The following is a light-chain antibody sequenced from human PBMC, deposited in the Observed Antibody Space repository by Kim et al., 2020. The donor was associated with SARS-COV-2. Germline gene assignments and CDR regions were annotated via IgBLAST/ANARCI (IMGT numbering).Light chain of an antibody. Sequence: QSALTQPPSASGSLGQSVTISCTGTSSDVGRYDYVSWYQQHPGKAPKLMIYEVSRRPSGVPDRFSGSKSGNTAFLTVSGLQADDEADYYCSSYAGSKNCDFGSGTKVTVL. V-gene: IGLV2-8*01. CDR2: EVS. J-gene: IGLJ1*01. CDR1: SSDVGRYDY. CDR3: SSYAGSKNCD.